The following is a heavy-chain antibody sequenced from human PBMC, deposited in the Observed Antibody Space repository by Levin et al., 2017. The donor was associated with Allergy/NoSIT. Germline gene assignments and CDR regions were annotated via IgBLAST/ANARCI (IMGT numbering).Heavy chain of an antibody. Sequence: GSLRLSCTVSGGSVSSDSFYWSWIRQPPGKRLEWMGYIHHSGNTNYNASLKSRVTISVDMSKNVFSLKLSSVTAADTAVYFCARVRTFLAAAGPFDFWGQGTLVTVSS. CDR1: GGSVSSDSFY. CDR3: ARVRTFLAAAGPFDF. V-gene: IGHV4-61*03. J-gene: IGHJ4*02. CDR2: IHHSGNT. D-gene: IGHD6-13*01.